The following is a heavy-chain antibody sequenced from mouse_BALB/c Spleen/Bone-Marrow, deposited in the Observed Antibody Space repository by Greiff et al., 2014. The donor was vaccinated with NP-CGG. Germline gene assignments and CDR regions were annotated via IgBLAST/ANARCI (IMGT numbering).Heavy chain of an antibody. D-gene: IGHD2-4*01. V-gene: IGHV1-54*01. CDR2: INSGSGGT. J-gene: IGHJ4*01. CDR1: GYAFTNYL. CDR3: ARAITDAMDY. Sequence: QVQLQQSGAELVRPGTSVKVSCKGSGYAFTNYLIEWVKQRPGRGLGWIGVINSGSGGTKYNEKFKGKATLTADKSSSTAYMQLSSLTSDDSAVYFCARAITDAMDYWGQGTSVTVSS.